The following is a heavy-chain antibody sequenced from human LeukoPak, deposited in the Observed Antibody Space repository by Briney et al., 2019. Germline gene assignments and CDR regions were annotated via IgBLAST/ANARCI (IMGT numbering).Heavy chain of an antibody. CDR1: GFTFSSYA. D-gene: IGHD1-26*01. Sequence: GGSLRLSCAASGFTFSSYAMSWVRQAPGKGLEWVSAISGSGGSTYYADSVKGRFTISRDGSKNTLYLQLNSLRTEDTAIYYCVRGRGGSNSEHWGQGTLVTVSS. CDR3: VRGRGGSNSEH. CDR2: ISGSGGST. J-gene: IGHJ1*01. V-gene: IGHV3-23*01.